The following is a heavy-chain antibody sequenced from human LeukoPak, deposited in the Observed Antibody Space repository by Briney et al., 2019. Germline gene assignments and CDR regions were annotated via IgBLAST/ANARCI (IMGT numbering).Heavy chain of an antibody. Sequence: GGSLRLSCVASGFTFSSYAMSWVRQASGKGLEWVSAISGSGGSTYYADSVKGRFTISRDNSKNTLYLQMNSLRAEDTAVYYCAKTYSLLWPNWFDPWGQGTLVTVSS. V-gene: IGHV3-23*01. CDR1: GFTFSSYA. J-gene: IGHJ5*02. CDR3: AKTYSLLWPNWFDP. CDR2: ISGSGGST. D-gene: IGHD3-10*01.